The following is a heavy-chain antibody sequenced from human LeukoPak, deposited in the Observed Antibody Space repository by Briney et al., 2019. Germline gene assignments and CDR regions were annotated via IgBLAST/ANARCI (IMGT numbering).Heavy chain of an antibody. CDR2: MNPNSGDS. V-gene: IGHV1-8*01. CDR1: GYTFTNYD. Sequence: GASVKVSCKASGYTFTNYDINWVRQATGQGLEWMGWMNPNSGDSHSVDKFQGRVTMTRDTSIRTAYMELSGLRSDDTAVYYCARRYCISTGCSAFDYWAREPRSPSRQ. D-gene: IGHD2-2*01. CDR3: ARRYCISTGCSAFDY. J-gene: IGHJ4*02.